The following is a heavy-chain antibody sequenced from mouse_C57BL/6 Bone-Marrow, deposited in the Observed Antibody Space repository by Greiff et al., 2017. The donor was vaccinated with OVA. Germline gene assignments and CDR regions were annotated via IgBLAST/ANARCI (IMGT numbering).Heavy chain of an antibody. CDR3: AREGAYYSNYGYFDV. D-gene: IGHD2-5*01. CDR2: IDPSDSYT. Sequence: VKLQQPGAELVMPGASVKLSCKASGYTFTSYWMHWVKQRPGQGLEWIGEIDPSDSYTNYNQKFKGKSTLTVDKSSSTAYMQLSSLTSEDSAVYYCAREGAYYSNYGYFDVWGTGTTVTVSS. CDR1: GYTFTSYW. V-gene: IGHV1-69*01. J-gene: IGHJ1*03.